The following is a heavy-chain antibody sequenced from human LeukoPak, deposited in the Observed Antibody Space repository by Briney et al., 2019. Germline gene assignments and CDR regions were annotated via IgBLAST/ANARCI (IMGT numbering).Heavy chain of an antibody. J-gene: IGHJ4*02. V-gene: IGHV3-23*01. Sequence: GESLRLSCAASGFAFSSTDAMGWVRQAPGKGLEWVSTFSNTADTAFYADSVKGRFTISRDDSKNTLYLQMSGLRAEDTAVYYCARDPVTGFFDYWGQGTLVTVSS. CDR1: GFAFSSTDA. CDR2: FSNTADTA. CDR3: ARDPVTGFFDY. D-gene: IGHD1-20*01.